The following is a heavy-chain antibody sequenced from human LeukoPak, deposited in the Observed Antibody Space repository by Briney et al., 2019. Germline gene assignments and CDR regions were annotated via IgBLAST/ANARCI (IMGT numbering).Heavy chain of an antibody. V-gene: IGHV5-51*01. D-gene: IGHD5-24*01. CDR2: IYPGDSDT. CDR3: ASRKKGMATAGFDY. Sequence: GESLKISCKGSGYSFTSYWSGWVRQMPGKGLGWVGIIYPGDSDTRYSPSFQGQVTISAEKSISTAYLQWSSLKASDTALYYCASRKKGMATAGFDYWGQGTLVTVSS. J-gene: IGHJ4*02. CDR1: GYSFTSYW.